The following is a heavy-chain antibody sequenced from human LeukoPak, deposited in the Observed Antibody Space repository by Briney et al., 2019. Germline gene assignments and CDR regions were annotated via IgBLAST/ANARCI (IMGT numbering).Heavy chain of an antibody. J-gene: IGHJ6*02. CDR2: MNPNSGNT. V-gene: IGHV1-8*01. CDR3: ARGREHQWLVYLYYYGMDV. Sequence: GASVKVSCKASGYTFTSYDINWVRQATGQGLEWMGWMNPNSGNTGYAQKFQGRVTMTRNTSISTAYMDLSSLRSEDTAVYYCARGREHQWLVYLYYYGMDVWGQGTTVTVSS. CDR1: GYTFTSYD. D-gene: IGHD6-19*01.